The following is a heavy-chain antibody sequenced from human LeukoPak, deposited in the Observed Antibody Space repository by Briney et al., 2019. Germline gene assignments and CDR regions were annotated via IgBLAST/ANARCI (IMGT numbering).Heavy chain of an antibody. CDR3: ARDISGTAFDY. Sequence: PSETLSLTCTVSGYSISSGYYWGWIRPPPGKGLEWIGSIYHSGSTYYNPSLKSRVTISVDTSKNQFSLKLSSVTAADTAVYYCARDISGTAFDYWGQGTLVTVSS. CDR1: GYSISSGYY. CDR2: IYHSGST. D-gene: IGHD1-1*01. J-gene: IGHJ4*02. V-gene: IGHV4-38-2*02.